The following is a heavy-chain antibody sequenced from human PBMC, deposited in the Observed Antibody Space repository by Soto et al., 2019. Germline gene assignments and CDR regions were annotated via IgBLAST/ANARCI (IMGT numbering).Heavy chain of an antibody. Sequence: PSETLSLTCTVSGDSISSGGYYWSWIRQHPGKGLEWIGHIYNSEITLYNPSLKSRVSISGDMSKNQFSLKLSSVTAADTAVYYCARGTSIPLWVDYWGQGTTVTVSS. CDR3: ARGTSIPLWVDY. V-gene: IGHV4-31*03. J-gene: IGHJ4*02. D-gene: IGHD5-18*01. CDR1: GDSISSGGYY. CDR2: IYNSEIT.